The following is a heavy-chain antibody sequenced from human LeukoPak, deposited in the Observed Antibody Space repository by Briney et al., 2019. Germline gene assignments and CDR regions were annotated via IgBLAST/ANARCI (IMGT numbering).Heavy chain of an antibody. V-gene: IGHV3-53*01. Sequence: QTGGSLRLSCAASGFTVSSNYMSWVRQAPGKGLEWVSVIYSGGSTYYADSVKGRFTISRDNSKNTLYLQMNSLRAEDTAVYYCARGHDFWSGYYTPFDYWGQGTLVTVSS. CDR2: IYSGGST. D-gene: IGHD3-3*01. CDR3: ARGHDFWSGYYTPFDY. J-gene: IGHJ4*02. CDR1: GFTVSSNY.